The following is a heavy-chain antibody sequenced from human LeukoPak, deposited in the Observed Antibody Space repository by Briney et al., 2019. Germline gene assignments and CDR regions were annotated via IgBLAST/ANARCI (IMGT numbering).Heavy chain of an antibody. CDR2: IYYSGDT. D-gene: IGHD5-12*01. J-gene: IGHJ5*02. Sequence: SETLSLTCSVSGGSINNYYWTWLRQPPGKGLEWVGYIYYSGDTNYNPSLKSRVTTSVDTSKNQFSLKLSSVTAADTAVYYCARDQRGYSGYDYNWLDPWGQGNLVTVSS. CDR1: GGSINNYY. CDR3: ARDQRGYSGYDYNWLDP. V-gene: IGHV4-59*01.